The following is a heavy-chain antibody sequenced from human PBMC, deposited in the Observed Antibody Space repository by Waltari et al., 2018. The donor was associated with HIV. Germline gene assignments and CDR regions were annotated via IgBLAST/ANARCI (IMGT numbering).Heavy chain of an antibody. D-gene: IGHD6-13*01. Sequence: QITLKESGPTLVKPTQTLTLTCTFSGFSLSTSGVGVGWIRQPPGKALEWLALIYWNDDKRYSPSLKSRLTITKDTSKNQVVLTMTNMDPVDTATYYCAHRRGSWYYFDYWGQGTLVTVSS. V-gene: IGHV2-5*01. J-gene: IGHJ4*02. CDR1: GFSLSTSGVG. CDR3: AHRRGSWYYFDY. CDR2: IYWNDDK.